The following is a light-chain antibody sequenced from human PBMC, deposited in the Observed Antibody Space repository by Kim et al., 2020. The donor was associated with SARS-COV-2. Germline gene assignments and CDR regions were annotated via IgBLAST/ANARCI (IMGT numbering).Light chain of an antibody. CDR3: CSYAGSATVI. V-gene: IGLV2-23*01. CDR2: EGT. CDR1: GSEIGSYDL. Sequence: GQSITNSCTGTGSEIGSYDLISWYQHQPGKAPRLLIYEGTERRSGVSTRFSGAKSGNTASLTVSGLQAEDEADYYCCSYAGSATVIFGGGTQLTVL. J-gene: IGLJ2*01.